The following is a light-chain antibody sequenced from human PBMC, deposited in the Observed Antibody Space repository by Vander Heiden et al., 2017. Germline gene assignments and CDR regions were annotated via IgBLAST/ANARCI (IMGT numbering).Light chain of an antibody. J-gene: IGKJ4*01. CDR3: QQYDNLLVT. Sequence: IQMTHSPSALSASVGDRVTITCQASQDISNYLNWYQQKPGKAPKLLIYDASNLETGVPSRFSGSGSGTDFTFTISSLQPEDIATYYCQQYDNLLVTFGGGTKVEIK. CDR1: QDISNY. CDR2: DAS. V-gene: IGKV1-33*01.